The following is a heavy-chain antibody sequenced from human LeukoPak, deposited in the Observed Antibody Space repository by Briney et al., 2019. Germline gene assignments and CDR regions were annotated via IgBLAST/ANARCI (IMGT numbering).Heavy chain of an antibody. D-gene: IGHD4-11*01. CDR1: GGSISGYY. CDR2: IYYSGST. J-gene: IGHJ6*02. V-gene: IGHV4-59*01. Sequence: SETLSLTCTVSGGSISGYYWSWIRQPPGKGLEWIGYIYYSGSTNYNPSLKSRGTISLDTSKSQFSLKLSSVTAADTALYYCARAPGQYYYYGMDVWGQGTTVTVSS. CDR3: ARAPGQYYYYGMDV.